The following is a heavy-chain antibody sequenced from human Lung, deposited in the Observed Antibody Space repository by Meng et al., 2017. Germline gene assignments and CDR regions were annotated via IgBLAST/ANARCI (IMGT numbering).Heavy chain of an antibody. CDR1: GFTFNTYA. CDR2: MSFDGAQI. CDR3: ARDKPPNDV. Sequence: VGLGESGWGVVKPGWSRRLSCSASGFTFNTYARHWVRPAPGKGLVWVSLMSFDGAQIYYSDSVRGRFTISRDNSKNTLYLQMNSLRAEDTAVYYCARDKPPNDVWGRGTPVTVSS. J-gene: IGHJ2*01. V-gene: IGHV3-30*01.